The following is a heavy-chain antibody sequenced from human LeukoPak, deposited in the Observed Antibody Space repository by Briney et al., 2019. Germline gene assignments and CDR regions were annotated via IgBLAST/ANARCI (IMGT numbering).Heavy chain of an antibody. D-gene: IGHD3-22*01. J-gene: IGHJ4*02. CDR3: AATYDSSGYHLFFGY. CDR2: GYSFT. Sequence: GYSFTRYSPSIQGHVTISADKSISTAYLQWSSLKASDTAMYYCAATYDSSGYHLFFGYWGQGTLVTVSS. V-gene: IGHV5-51*01.